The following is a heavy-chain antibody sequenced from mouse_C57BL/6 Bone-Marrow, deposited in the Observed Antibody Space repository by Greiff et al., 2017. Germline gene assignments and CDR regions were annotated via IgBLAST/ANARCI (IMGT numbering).Heavy chain of an antibody. CDR3: ASPYGSGYGGFAY. V-gene: IGHV1-42*01. CDR1: GYSFTGYY. D-gene: IGHD1-1*01. Sequence: EVQLQQSGPELVKPGASVKISCKASGYSFTGYYMNWVKQSPEKSLEWIGEINPGTGGTTYNQKFKAKATLTVDKSSSTAYMQLKILTSEDSAVYYCASPYGSGYGGFAYWGQGTLVTVSA. CDR2: INPGTGGT. J-gene: IGHJ3*01.